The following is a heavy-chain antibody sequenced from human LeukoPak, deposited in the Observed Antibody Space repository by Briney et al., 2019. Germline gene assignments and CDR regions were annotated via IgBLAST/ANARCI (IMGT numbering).Heavy chain of an antibody. Sequence: SETLSLTCTVSGDSISNYYWSWIRQPPGKGVEWIGYIHYSGNTNYNPSLKSRVTMSVDTSKNQLSLKLTSVTAADTAVYYCARYGHHYFYMDVWGKGTTVTVSS. V-gene: IGHV4-59*01. CDR1: GDSISNYY. D-gene: IGHD3-10*01. J-gene: IGHJ6*03. CDR2: IHYSGNT. CDR3: ARYGHHYFYMDV.